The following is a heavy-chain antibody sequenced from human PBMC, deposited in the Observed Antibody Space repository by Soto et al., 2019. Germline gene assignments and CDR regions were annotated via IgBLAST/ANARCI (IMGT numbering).Heavy chain of an antibody. CDR2: IYHSGST. V-gene: IGHV4-4*02. Sequence: SETLSLTCAVSSGSISSSNWWSWVRQPPGKGLEWIGEIYHSGSTNYNPSLKSRVTISVDKSKNQFSLKLSSVTAADTAVYYCARSTYYDFWSGYSIPNWFDPWGQGTLVTVSS. CDR1: SGSISSSNW. D-gene: IGHD3-3*01. CDR3: ARSTYYDFWSGYSIPNWFDP. J-gene: IGHJ5*02.